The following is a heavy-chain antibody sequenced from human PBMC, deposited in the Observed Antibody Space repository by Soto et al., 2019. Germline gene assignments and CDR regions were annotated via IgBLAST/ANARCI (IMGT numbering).Heavy chain of an antibody. CDR1: GFTFSSYG. V-gene: IGHV3-33*01. D-gene: IGHD2-2*01. CDR2: IWYDGSNK. J-gene: IGHJ5*01. CDR3: ARARDLGYCSSTSCPNWFDP. Sequence: GGSLRLSCAASGFTFSSYGMHWVRQAPDKGLELDAVIWYDGSNKYYADSVKAPFTISRDNPKNTRYLQMNSLRAEDTAVYYCARARDLGYCSSTSCPNWFDPWGQGTMVTVSS.